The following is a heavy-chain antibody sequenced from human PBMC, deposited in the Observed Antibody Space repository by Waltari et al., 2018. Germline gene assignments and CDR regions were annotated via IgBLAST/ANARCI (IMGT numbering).Heavy chain of an antibody. D-gene: IGHD1-1*01. CDR3: ARDPGYSNWFDP. Sequence: QVQLVQSGAEVKKPGASVKVSCKASGYTFTSYAMHWVRQAPGQRLEWMGWINAGNGNTKYSQKFQGRVTITRDTSASTAYMELSSLRSEDTAVYYSARDPGYSNWFDPWGQGTLVTVSS. V-gene: IGHV1-3*01. J-gene: IGHJ5*02. CDR2: INAGNGNT. CDR1: GYTFTSYA.